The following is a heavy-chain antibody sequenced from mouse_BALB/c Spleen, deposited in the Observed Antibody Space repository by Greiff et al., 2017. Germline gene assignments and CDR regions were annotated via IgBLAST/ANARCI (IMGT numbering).Heavy chain of an antibody. Sequence: VHLVESGPGLVAPSQSLSITCTVSGFSLTSYGVHWVRQPPGKGLEWLGVIWAGGSTNYNSALMSRLSISKDNSKSQVFLKMNSLQTDDTAMYYCAREGRMITTDAMDYWGQGTSVTVSS. D-gene: IGHD2-4*01. CDR2: IWAGGST. V-gene: IGHV2-9*02. CDR3: AREGRMITTDAMDY. J-gene: IGHJ4*01. CDR1: GFSLTSYG.